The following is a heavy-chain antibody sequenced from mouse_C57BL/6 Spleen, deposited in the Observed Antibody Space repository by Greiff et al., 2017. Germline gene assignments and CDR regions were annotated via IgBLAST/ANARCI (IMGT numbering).Heavy chain of an antibody. J-gene: IGHJ2*01. V-gene: IGHV1-62-2*01. D-gene: IGHD1-1*01. CDR2: FYPGSGSI. CDR3: ARHGYGSSYRYYFDY. CDR1: GYTFTEYT. Sequence: VQLQESGAELVKPGASVKLSCKASGYTFTEYTIHWVKQRSGQGLEWIGWFYPGSGSIKYNEKFKDKATLTAAKAYSTVYMELSRLTSDDSAVYFCARHGYGSSYRYYFDYWGQGTTLTVSS.